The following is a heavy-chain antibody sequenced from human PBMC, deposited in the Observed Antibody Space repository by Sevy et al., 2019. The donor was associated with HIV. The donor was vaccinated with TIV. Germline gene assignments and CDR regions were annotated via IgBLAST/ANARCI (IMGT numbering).Heavy chain of an antibody. Sequence: GGSLTLSCAASEFTVSSSYMSWVRHAPGKGLEWVSILYSGGSTYYAASVKGRFAVSRDNSKNTLYLQMNSLRAEDTAVYYCARAGTGSYRAYFDYWGQGTLVTVSS. V-gene: IGHV3-53*01. CDR2: LYSGGST. J-gene: IGHJ4*02. D-gene: IGHD1-26*01. CDR3: ARAGTGSYRAYFDY. CDR1: EFTVSSSY.